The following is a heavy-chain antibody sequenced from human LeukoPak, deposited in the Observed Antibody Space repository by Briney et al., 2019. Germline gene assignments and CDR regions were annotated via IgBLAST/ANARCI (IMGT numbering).Heavy chain of an antibody. J-gene: IGHJ3*02. CDR1: GYSISSGYY. Sequence: SETLSLTCAVSGYSISSGYYWGWIRQPPGKGLEWIGSIYHSGSTYYNPSLKSRVTISVDTSKNQFSLKLSSVTAADTAVYYCARHGVLRLSPGAFDIWGQGTMVTVSS. D-gene: IGHD3-3*01. CDR2: IYHSGST. V-gene: IGHV4-38-2*01. CDR3: ARHGVLRLSPGAFDI.